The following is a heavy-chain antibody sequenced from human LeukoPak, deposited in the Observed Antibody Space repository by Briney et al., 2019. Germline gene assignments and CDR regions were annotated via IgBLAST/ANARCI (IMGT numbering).Heavy chain of an antibody. V-gene: IGHV3-21*01. D-gene: IGHD6-6*01. Sequence: GGSLRLSCAASGFTFSSYSMNWVRQAPGKGLEWVSSISSSSSYIHYADSVKGRFTISRDNAKNSLYLQMNSLRAEDTAVYYCARELAASYMDVWGKGTTVTVSS. J-gene: IGHJ6*03. CDR2: ISSSSSYI. CDR1: GFTFSSYS. CDR3: ARELAASYMDV.